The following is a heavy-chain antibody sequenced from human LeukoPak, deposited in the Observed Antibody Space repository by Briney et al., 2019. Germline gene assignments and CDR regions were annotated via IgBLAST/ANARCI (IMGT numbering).Heavy chain of an antibody. CDR3: ASRLGRGSSHAFDI. D-gene: IGHD1-26*01. V-gene: IGHV1-69*13. Sequence: ASVKVSCKASGGTFSSYAISWVRQAPGQGLEWMGGIIPIFGTANYAQKFQGRVTITADESTSTAYMELSSLRSEDTAVYYCASRLGRGSSHAFDIWGQGTMVTVSS. CDR2: IIPIFGTA. J-gene: IGHJ3*02. CDR1: GGTFSSYA.